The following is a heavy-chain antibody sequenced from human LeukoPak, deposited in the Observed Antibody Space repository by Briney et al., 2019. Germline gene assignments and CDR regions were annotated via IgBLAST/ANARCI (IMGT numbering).Heavy chain of an antibody. Sequence: SETLSLTCTVSGDSISSYYWSWIRQPPGKGLEWIGYINYSGDTNSNPSLESRVTISVDTSRKQFPLRLNSVTAADTAVYFCARIYAGGSFFDYWGQGTLVTVSS. J-gene: IGHJ4*02. CDR3: ARIYAGGSFFDY. D-gene: IGHD3-10*01. CDR1: GDSISSYY. V-gene: IGHV4-59*08. CDR2: INYSGDT.